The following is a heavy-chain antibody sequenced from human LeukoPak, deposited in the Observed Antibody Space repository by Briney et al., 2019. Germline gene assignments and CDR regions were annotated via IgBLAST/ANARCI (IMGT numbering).Heavy chain of an antibody. D-gene: IGHD6-13*01. CDR1: GFTLSDYY. CDR2: ISSSSSYT. Sequence: GGSLRLSCAASGFTLSDYYMSWIRQAPGKGLEWVSYISSSSSYTNYADSVKGRFTISRDNAKNSLYLQMNSLRAEDTAVYYCARARTDSSRKKYNWFDPWGQGTLVTVSS. J-gene: IGHJ5*02. CDR3: ARARTDSSRKKYNWFDP. V-gene: IGHV3-11*06.